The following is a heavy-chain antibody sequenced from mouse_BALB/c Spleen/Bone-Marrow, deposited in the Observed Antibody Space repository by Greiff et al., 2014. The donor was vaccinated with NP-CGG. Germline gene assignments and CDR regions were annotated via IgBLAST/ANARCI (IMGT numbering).Heavy chain of an antibody. CDR1: GYTFSSYW. J-gene: IGHJ3*01. CDR3: ERGGPGFPGFSN. CDR2: ILPGSGST. D-gene: IGHD1-2*01. Sequence: VQLQQSGTELMKPGASVKISCKATGYTFSSYWIEWVNQRPGHGLEWIGEILPGSGSTNYNEKFKGKATLTADTSSNTAYMQHSTVTSGHCAVFYCERGGPGFPGFSNGGQGPLAPAS. V-gene: IGHV1-9*01.